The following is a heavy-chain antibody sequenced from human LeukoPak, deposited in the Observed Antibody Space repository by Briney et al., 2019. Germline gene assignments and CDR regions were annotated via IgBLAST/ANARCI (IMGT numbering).Heavy chain of an antibody. J-gene: IGHJ4*02. CDR3: GRIGREWLPQYYFDY. D-gene: IGHD3-3*01. CDR2: IYYSGTT. CDR1: GGSISSYY. V-gene: IGHV4-59*08. Sequence: SETLSLTCTVSGGSISSYYWSWIRQPPGKGLEWIGYIYYSGTTNYNPSLKSRVTISVDTSKNQFSLKLSSVTAADTAVYYCGRIGREWLPQYYFDYWGQGTMVTVSS.